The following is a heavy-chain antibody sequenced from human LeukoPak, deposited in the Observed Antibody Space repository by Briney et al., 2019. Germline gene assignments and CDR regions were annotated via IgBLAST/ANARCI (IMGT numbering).Heavy chain of an antibody. CDR2: ISSSSSYT. D-gene: IGHD3-10*01. V-gene: IGHV3-11*03. Sequence: GGSLTFYCSASGFTFSDYYMRRIRQAPGKGLEWVSYISSSSSYTNYADSVKGRFTISRDNAKNSLYLQMNSLRAEDTAVYYCASSLRAYASGRSRYRGQRTLVTVSS. CDR1: GFTFSDYY. J-gene: IGHJ4*02. CDR3: ASSLRAYASGRSRY.